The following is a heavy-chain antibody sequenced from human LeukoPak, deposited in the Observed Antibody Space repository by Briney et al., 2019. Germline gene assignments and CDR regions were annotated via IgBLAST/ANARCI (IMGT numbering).Heavy chain of an antibody. J-gene: IGHJ4*02. D-gene: IGHD1-7*01. V-gene: IGHV1-2*02. CDR2: IKANSGAT. CDR3: ARVEGSAATRGD. CDR1: GYTFTAFY. Sequence: ASVKVSCNPSGYTFTAFYVHWVRQAPGQGLEWMGLIKANSGATKYAQRFQGRVTMTRDTPINTAYMELSRLTSDDSAVYYCARVEGSAATRGDRGQGTLVT.